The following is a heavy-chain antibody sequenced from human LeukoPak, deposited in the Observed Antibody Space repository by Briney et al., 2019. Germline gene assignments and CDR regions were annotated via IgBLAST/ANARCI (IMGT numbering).Heavy chain of an antibody. J-gene: IGHJ4*02. CDR3: ARDSVFDGSGWPARFDY. CDR1: GFTFSSYS. D-gene: IGHD6-19*01. Sequence: PGGSLRLSCAASGFTFSSYSINWVRQAPGKGLEWVSSISSSGNYIYYADSVKGRFTISRDNAKNSLYLQMNSLRAEGTAVYYCARDSVFDGSGWPARFDYWGQGTLVTVSS. CDR2: ISSSGNYI. V-gene: IGHV3-21*01.